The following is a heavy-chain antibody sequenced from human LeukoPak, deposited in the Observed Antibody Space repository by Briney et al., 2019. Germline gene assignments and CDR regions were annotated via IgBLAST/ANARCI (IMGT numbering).Heavy chain of an antibody. CDR1: GYTFTSYG. CDR3: ARGRLHCSGGSCYQDY. Sequence: ASVEVSCKASGYTFTSYGISWVRQAPGQGLEWMGWISAYNGNTNYAQKLQGRVTMTTDTSTSTAYMELRSLRSDDTAVYYCARGRLHCSGGSCYQDYWGQGTLVTVSS. V-gene: IGHV1-18*01. D-gene: IGHD2-15*01. J-gene: IGHJ4*02. CDR2: ISAYNGNT.